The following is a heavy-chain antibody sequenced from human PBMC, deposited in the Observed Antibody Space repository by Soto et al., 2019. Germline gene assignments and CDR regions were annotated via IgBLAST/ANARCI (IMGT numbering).Heavy chain of an antibody. CDR2: ISYDGSDK. J-gene: IGHJ4*02. V-gene: IGHV3-30-3*01. CDR1: GFTFSSYA. CDR3: AKGSSTSRPYYFDY. Sequence: PGGSLRLSCAASGFTFSSYAMHWVRQAPGKGLEWVALISYDGSDKDYADSVKGRFTISRDNSKNTLYLQMNSLRADDTAVYYCAKGSSTSRPYYFDYWGQGTLVTAPQ. D-gene: IGHD6-19*01.